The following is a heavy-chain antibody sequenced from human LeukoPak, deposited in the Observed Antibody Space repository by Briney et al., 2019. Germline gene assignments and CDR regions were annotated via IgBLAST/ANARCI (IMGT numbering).Heavy chain of an antibody. CDR2: IKQDGSEK. Sequence: GGSLRLSCAASGFTFSSYWMSWVRQAPGKGLEWVANIKQDGSEKYYVDSVKGRFTISRDNAKNSLYLQMNSLRAEDTAVYYCARDKMELTVGATGYWGQGTLVTVSS. V-gene: IGHV3-7*01. D-gene: IGHD1-26*01. J-gene: IGHJ4*02. CDR3: ARDKMELTVGATGY. CDR1: GFTFSSYW.